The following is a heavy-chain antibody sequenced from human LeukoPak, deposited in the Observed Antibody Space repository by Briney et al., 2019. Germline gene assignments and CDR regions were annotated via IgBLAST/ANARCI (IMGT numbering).Heavy chain of an antibody. CDR1: GYTFTSYY. D-gene: IGHD6-13*01. J-gene: IGHJ4*02. CDR3: ARVVSDSWYAEGYFDY. V-gene: IGHV1-46*01. Sequence: GASVKVSCKASGYTFTSYYMHWVRQAPGQGLEWMGIINPSGGSTSYAQKFQGRVTMTRDTSTSTVYMELSSLRSEDTAVYYCARVVSDSWYAEGYFDYWGQGTLVTVSS. CDR2: INPSGGST.